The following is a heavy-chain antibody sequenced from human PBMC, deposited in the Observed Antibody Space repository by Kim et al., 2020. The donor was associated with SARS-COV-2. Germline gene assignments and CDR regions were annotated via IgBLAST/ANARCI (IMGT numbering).Heavy chain of an antibody. Sequence: ASVKVSCKASGYTFTSYYMHWVRQAPGQGLEWMGIINPSGGSTSYAQKFQGRVTMTRDTSTSTVYMELSSLRSEDTAVYYCARDGIVVVPAAMGTWFDPWGQGTLVTVSS. V-gene: IGHV1-46*01. D-gene: IGHD2-2*01. CDR2: INPSGGST. CDR1: GYTFTSYY. J-gene: IGHJ5*02. CDR3: ARDGIVVVPAAMGTWFDP.